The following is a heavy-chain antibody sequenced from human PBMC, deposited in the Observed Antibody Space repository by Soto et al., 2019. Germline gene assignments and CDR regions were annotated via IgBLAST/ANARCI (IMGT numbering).Heavy chain of an antibody. CDR3: ARGDSTDCSNGVCSFFYNHDMDV. V-gene: IGHV1-2*04. J-gene: IGHJ6*02. D-gene: IGHD2-8*01. CDR2: INPKSGGT. CDR1: GYSFTDYH. Sequence: QVQLVQSGAEVKKPGASVKVSCKASGYSFTDYHIHWVRQAPGQGLEWLGRINPKSGGTSTAQKFQGWVTMTTDTSIIRGSMELTRVTSDDTAIYYCARGDSTDCSNGVCSFFYNHDMDVWGQGTTVTVSS.